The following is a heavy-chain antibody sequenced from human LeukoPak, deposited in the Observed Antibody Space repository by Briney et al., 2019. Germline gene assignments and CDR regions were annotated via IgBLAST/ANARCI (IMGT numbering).Heavy chain of an antibody. Sequence: SSETLSLTCTASGGSISSHYWSWIRQPPERGLEWIGFIYYSGTTRYNPSLRGRVTMSVDTSKNHFSLKLTSVSAADTAVYYCARLLNNDNSGDPDTFDMWGQGTMVTVSS. D-gene: IGHD3-22*01. V-gene: IGHV4-59*11. CDR1: GGSISSHY. CDR2: IYYSGTT. J-gene: IGHJ3*02. CDR3: ARLLNNDNSGDPDTFDM.